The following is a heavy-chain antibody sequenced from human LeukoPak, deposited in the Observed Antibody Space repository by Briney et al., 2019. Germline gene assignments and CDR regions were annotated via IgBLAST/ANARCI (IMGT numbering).Heavy chain of an antibody. V-gene: IGHV3-30*04. D-gene: IGHD5-24*01. J-gene: IGHJ4*02. CDR1: GFTFSSYA. CDR3: ARSGNGYNPGESFDY. Sequence: GRSLRLSCAASGFTFSSYAMHWVRKAPGKGLERLTVISYDGSNKYYADSVKGRFTISRDNSKNTLYLQMNSLRAEDTAVYYCARSGNGYNPGESFDYWGQGTLVTVSS. CDR2: ISYDGSNK.